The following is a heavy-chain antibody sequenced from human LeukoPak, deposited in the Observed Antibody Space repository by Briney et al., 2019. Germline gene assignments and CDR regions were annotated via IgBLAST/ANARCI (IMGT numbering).Heavy chain of an antibody. CDR1: GGSFSGYY. CDR3: ARSPRRLGYCSGGSCYYYYGMDV. J-gene: IGHJ6*02. D-gene: IGHD2-15*01. Sequence: PSETLSRTCAVYGGSFSGYYWSWIRQPPGKGLEWIGEINHSGSTNYNPSLKSRVTISVDTSKNQFSLKLSSVTAADTAVYYCARSPRRLGYCSGGSCYYYYGMDVWGQGTTVTVSS. CDR2: INHSGST. V-gene: IGHV4-34*01.